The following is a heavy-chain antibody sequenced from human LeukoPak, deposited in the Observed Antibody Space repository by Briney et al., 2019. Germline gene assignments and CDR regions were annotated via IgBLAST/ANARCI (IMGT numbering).Heavy chain of an antibody. D-gene: IGHD3-10*01. Sequence: ASGKVSCKASGYTYTSYGISWVRQAAGQWLEWMGWISAYNGNTNYAQKLQGRVTMTTDTSTSTAYMELRSLRSDDTAVYYCARDEMVRGRGLQYWGQGTLVTVSS. V-gene: IGHV1-18*01. CDR3: ARDEMVRGRGLQY. J-gene: IGHJ4*02. CDR1: GYTYTSYG. CDR2: ISAYNGNT.